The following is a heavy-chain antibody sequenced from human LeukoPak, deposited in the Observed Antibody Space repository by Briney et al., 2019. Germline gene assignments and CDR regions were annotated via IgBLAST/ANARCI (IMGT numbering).Heavy chain of an antibody. CDR2: IYTSGST. CDR3: ARDQGSTYYDFWSGQSWFDP. D-gene: IGHD3-3*01. Sequence: SETLSLTCTVSGGSLSSYCWSWIRQPAGKGLEWIGRIYTSGSTNYNPSLKSRVTISVDTSKNQFSLKLSSVTAADTAVYYCARDQGSTYYDFWSGQSWFDPWGQGTLVTVSS. J-gene: IGHJ5*02. V-gene: IGHV4-4*07. CDR1: GGSLSSYC.